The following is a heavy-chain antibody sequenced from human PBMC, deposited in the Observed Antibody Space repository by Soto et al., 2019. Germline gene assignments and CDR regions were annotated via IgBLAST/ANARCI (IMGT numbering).Heavy chain of an antibody. Sequence: ESGGGLVQPGGSLRLSCAASGFTFGSYDMHWVRQAIGKGLEWVSVIDTAGDTYYAGSVKGRFTISRDVAKNSLYLQMNSLRAGDTAVYYCGRGGTSCYDCQFAYWGQGTLVTVSS. CDR1: GFTFGSYD. CDR3: GRGGTSCYDCQFAY. D-gene: IGHD2-2*01. J-gene: IGHJ4*02. CDR2: IDTAGDT. V-gene: IGHV3-13*04.